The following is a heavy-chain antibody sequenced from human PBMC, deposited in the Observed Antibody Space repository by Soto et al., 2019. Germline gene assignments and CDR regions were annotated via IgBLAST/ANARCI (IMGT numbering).Heavy chain of an antibody. Sequence: ASVKVSCKASGYTFTSYGISWVRQAPGQGLEWMGWISAYNGNTNYAQKLQGRVTMTTDTSTSTAYMELRSLRSDDTAVYYCARGYSSSLPYYYGMDVWGQGTTVTVSS. CDR1: GYTFTSYG. D-gene: IGHD6-6*01. J-gene: IGHJ6*02. CDR2: ISAYNGNT. V-gene: IGHV1-18*04. CDR3: ARGYSSSLPYYYGMDV.